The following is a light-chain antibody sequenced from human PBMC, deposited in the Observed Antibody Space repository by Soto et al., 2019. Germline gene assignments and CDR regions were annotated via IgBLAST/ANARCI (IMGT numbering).Light chain of an antibody. CDR3: QQRSNWPTT. CDR2: DAS. V-gene: IGKV3-11*01. Sequence: ERVMTQSPVTLSVSPGESVTLSCRASQSVSRYLAWYQHKVGQAPRLLIYDASSRATGIPARFSGSGSGTDFTLTISSLEPEDFAVYYCQQRSNWPTTFGQGTRLEIK. J-gene: IGKJ5*01. CDR1: QSVSRY.